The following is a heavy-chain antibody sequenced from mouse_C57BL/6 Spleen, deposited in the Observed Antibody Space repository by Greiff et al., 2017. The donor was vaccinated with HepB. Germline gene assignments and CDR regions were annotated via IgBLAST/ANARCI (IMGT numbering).Heavy chain of an antibody. CDR2: IYPRSGNT. Sequence: QVQLKESGAELARPGASVKLSCKASGYTFTSYGISWVKQRTGQGLEWIGEIYPRSGNTYYNEKFKGKATLTADKSSSTAYMELRSLTSEDSAVYFCAREGAVFFDYWGQGTTLTVSS. V-gene: IGHV1-81*01. D-gene: IGHD1-1*01. J-gene: IGHJ2*01. CDR1: GYTFTSYG. CDR3: AREGAVFFDY.